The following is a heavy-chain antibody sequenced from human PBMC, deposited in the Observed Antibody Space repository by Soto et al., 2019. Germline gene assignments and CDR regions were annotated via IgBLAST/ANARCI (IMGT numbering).Heavy chain of an antibody. CDR3: ARLLRIVGATDNWFDP. V-gene: IGHV4-39*01. D-gene: IGHD1-26*01. CDR2: IYYSGST. Sequence: SETLSLTCTVSGGSISSSSYYWGWIRQPPGKGLEWIGSIYYSGSTYYNPSLKSRVTISVDTSKNQFSLKLSSVTAADTAVYYCARLLRIVGATDNWFDPWGQGTLVTVSS. CDR1: GGSISSSSYY. J-gene: IGHJ5*02.